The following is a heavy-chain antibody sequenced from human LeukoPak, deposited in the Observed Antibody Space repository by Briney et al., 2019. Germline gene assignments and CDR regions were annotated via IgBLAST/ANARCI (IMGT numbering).Heavy chain of an antibody. Sequence: PGGSLRLSCAASGFTVSSNYMSWVRQAPGKGLEWVSVIYSGGSTYYADSVKGRFTITRDNSKNTLYLQMNSLRAEDTAVYYCAASAMVNGMYVCGQGTTVTVSS. J-gene: IGHJ6*02. CDR2: IYSGGST. CDR1: GFTVSSNY. V-gene: IGHV3-66*02. D-gene: IGHD5-18*01. CDR3: AASAMVNGMYV.